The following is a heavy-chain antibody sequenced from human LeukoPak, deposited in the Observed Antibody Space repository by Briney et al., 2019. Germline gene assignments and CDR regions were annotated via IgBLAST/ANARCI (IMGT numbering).Heavy chain of an antibody. CDR1: GGSISSYY. J-gene: IGHJ4*02. CDR2: TYYSGST. Sequence: SETLSLTCTVPGGSISSYYWRWLRQPPGKGLESIGYTYYSGSTNYTPSLTSRVTISVDTSKNQFSLKLSSVTAADTAVYYCARDDSWGQGTLVTVSS. V-gene: IGHV4-59*01. CDR3: ARDDS.